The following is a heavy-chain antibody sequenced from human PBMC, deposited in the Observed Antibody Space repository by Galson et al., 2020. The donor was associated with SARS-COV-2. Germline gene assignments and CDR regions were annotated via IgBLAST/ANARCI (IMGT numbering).Heavy chain of an antibody. Sequence: GGSLRLYCAASGFTFSSYAMSWVRQAPGKGLEWVSGISGSGGSPYYADSVRGRFTISRDNSKNTLYLQLNSLRAEDTAVYYCAKCRELQSPRVMDVWGQGTTVTVSS. CDR1: GFTFSSYA. CDR2: ISGSGGSP. D-gene: IGHD1-26*01. CDR3: AKCRELQSPRVMDV. J-gene: IGHJ6*02. V-gene: IGHV3-23*01.